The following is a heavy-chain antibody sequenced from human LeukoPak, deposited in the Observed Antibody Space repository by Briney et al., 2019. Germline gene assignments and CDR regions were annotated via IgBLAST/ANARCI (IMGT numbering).Heavy chain of an antibody. Sequence: SETLSLTCTVSGCSISSCYYCCVIRQPPGKGLEWIGSIYHSGNTYYNASLKSRVTISVDTSKKQFPLKLSSVTAADTAVYYCARDVYHNESGSYPYFAPGGQGPLVTVSS. CDR2: IYHSGNT. CDR1: GCSISSCYY. V-gene: IGHV4-38-2*02. D-gene: IGHD2-15*01. J-gene: IGHJ1*01. CDR3: ARDVYHNESGSYPYFAP.